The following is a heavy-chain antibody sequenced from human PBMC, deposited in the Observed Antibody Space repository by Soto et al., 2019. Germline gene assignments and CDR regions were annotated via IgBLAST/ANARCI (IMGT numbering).Heavy chain of an antibody. CDR1: GYPISSGYY. CDR3: AVGYCASATCSREYFQN. CDR2: IYHSGSP. D-gene: IGHD2-2*01. Sequence: LSLTCAVSGYPISSGYYWAWIRQPPGKGLEWIGTIYHSGSPFHNPSLKSRVAISVDTSKNQFSLKLRSVTAADTAVYYCAVGYCASATCSREYFQNWGQGTLVTVSS. J-gene: IGHJ1*01. V-gene: IGHV4-38-2*01.